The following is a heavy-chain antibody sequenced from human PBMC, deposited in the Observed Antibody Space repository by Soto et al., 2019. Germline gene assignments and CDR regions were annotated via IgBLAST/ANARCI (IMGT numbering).Heavy chain of an antibody. CDR2: ISPYTGNT. Sequence: QVQLVQSGDEVKKPGASVKVSCKASGYIFVNYGIAWVRQGSGQGLEWMGWISPYTGNTHSATKVQGRLTMTTDTSTSTAYMDLGSLTSDDTAVYYCVMVDNYVTPTPQDVWGQGTTVTVSS. J-gene: IGHJ6*02. D-gene: IGHD3-16*01. CDR1: GYIFVNYG. CDR3: VMVDNYVTPTPQDV. V-gene: IGHV1-18*01.